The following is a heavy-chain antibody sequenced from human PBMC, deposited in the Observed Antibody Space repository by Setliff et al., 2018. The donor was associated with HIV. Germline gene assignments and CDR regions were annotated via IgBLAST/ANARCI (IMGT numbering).Heavy chain of an antibody. Sequence: PGGSLRLSCEASGFTFSTYGMHWVRQAPGKGLEWVAFISYDGSNKYYADSVKGRFTISRDNAKNSLYLQMNSLRVEDTAVYYCAREDSSGYSFNVWGQGTMVTVSS. CDR2: ISYDGSNK. CDR3: AREDSSGYSFNV. V-gene: IGHV3-33*05. D-gene: IGHD3-22*01. J-gene: IGHJ3*01. CDR1: GFTFSTYG.